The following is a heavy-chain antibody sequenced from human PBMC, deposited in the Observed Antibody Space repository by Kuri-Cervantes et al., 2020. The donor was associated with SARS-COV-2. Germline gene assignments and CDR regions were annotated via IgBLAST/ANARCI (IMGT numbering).Heavy chain of an antibody. J-gene: IGHJ2*01. D-gene: IGHD4/OR15-4a*01. CDR1: GYTFTSYG. V-gene: IGHV1-18*01. CDR3: ARVFSRLWGSGRYFDL. CDR2: ISAYNGNT. Sequence: ASLKVSCKASGYTFTSYGISWVRQAPGQGLEWTGWISAYNGNTNYAQKLQGRVTMTTDTSTSTAYMELRSLRSDDTAVYYCARVFSRLWGSGRYFDLWGRGTLVTVSS.